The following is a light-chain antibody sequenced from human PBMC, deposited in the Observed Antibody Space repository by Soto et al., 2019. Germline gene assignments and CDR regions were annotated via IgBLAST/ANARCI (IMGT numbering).Light chain of an antibody. Sequence: EIVLTQSPATLSLSPGERATLSCRASQSLSNYLAWYQQKPGQAPRLLIYDASNRATGIPARFSGSGSGTDFTLTISSLEPEDFAVYYCLQRSNWPWTFGQGTKVEIK. J-gene: IGKJ1*01. CDR2: DAS. V-gene: IGKV3-11*01. CDR1: QSLSNY. CDR3: LQRSNWPWT.